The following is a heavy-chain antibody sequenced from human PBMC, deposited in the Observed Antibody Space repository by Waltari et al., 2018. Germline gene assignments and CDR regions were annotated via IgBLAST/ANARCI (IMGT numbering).Heavy chain of an antibody. D-gene: IGHD6-19*01. J-gene: IGHJ4*02. CDR2: IYYSGST. V-gene: IGHV4-59*01. CDR1: GGSISSYY. CDR3: ARGVRVAGLFDY. Sequence: QVQLQESGPGLVKPSETLSLTCTVSGGSISSYYWSWIRQPPGKGLEWIGYIYYSGSTNYHPSLKSRVTISVDTSKNQFPLKLSSVTAADTAVYYCARGVRVAGLFDYWGQGTLVTVSS.